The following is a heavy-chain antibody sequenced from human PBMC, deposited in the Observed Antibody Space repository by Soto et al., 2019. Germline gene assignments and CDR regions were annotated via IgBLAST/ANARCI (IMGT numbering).Heavy chain of an antibody. CDR2: INPNSGNI. J-gene: IGHJ4*02. CDR1: GNTFTSYD. CDR3: ARGLASGSFYLLDY. Sequence: QVQLVQSGAEVKKPGASVKVSCKASGNTFTSYDMNWVRQATGHGLEWMGWINPNSGNIGYAQKFQGRVTMTRDTAIRTAYMEVSRLRSDDTAVYYCARGLASGSFYLLDYWGQGTLVIVSS. V-gene: IGHV1-8*01. D-gene: IGHD3-10*01.